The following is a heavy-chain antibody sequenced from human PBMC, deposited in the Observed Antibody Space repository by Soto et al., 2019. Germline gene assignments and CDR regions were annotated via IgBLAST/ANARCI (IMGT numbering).Heavy chain of an antibody. J-gene: IGHJ4*02. Sequence: EVQLVESGGGLVQPGGSLRLSCAVSGFTVSSNYRSWVRQAPGKGLAWVSVIYSGGTTYYADSVKGRFSSSRDNSKNTRYLQMSSRSAEDTAVYYGARVSSWYYVDYWGQGTLVTVSS. D-gene: IGHD2-2*01. CDR1: GFTVSSNY. CDR2: IYSGGTT. CDR3: ARVSSWYYVDY. V-gene: IGHV3-66*01.